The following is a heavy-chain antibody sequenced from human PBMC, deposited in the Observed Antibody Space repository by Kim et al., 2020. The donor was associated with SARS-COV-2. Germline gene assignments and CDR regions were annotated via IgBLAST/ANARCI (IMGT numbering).Heavy chain of an antibody. D-gene: IGHD3-3*01. CDR1: GYSFTSYW. Sequence: GESLKISCKGSGYSFTSYWISWVRQMPGKGLEWMGRIDPSDSYTNYSPSFQGHVTISADKSISTAYLQWSSLKASDTAMYYCASALFTYYDFWSGYYGPQPSYGMDVWGQGTTVTVSS. CDR3: ASALFTYYDFWSGYYGPQPSYGMDV. V-gene: IGHV5-10-1*01. CDR2: IDPSDSYT. J-gene: IGHJ6*02.